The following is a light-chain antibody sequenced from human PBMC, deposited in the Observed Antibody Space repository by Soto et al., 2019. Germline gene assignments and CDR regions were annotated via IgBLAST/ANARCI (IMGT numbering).Light chain of an antibody. J-gene: IGKJ2*01. CDR2: GAS. V-gene: IGKV3-20*01. CDR1: QSVSSSY. Sequence: EIVLTQSPGTLSLSPGERATLSCRASQSVSSSYLAWYQQKPGQAPRLLIYGASSRATGNPDRFSGSGSGTDFTLTISRLEPEDFAVYYCQQYGSSPPLYTFGQGPSWRSN. CDR3: QQYGSSPPLYT.